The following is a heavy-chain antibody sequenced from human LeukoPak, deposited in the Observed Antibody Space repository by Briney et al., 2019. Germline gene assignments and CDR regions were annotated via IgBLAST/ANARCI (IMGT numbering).Heavy chain of an antibody. CDR1: GYSISSGYY. V-gene: IGHV4-38-2*01. CDR2: IYYSGST. D-gene: IGHD6-13*01. J-gene: IGHJ5*02. CDR3: ARDSSISCFFT. Sequence: SETLSLTCAVSGYSISSGYYWGWIRQSPGKGLEWIGTIYYSGSTYYNPSLKSRVTISIDTSKNQLSLKLSSVTAADTAVYYCARDSSISCFFTWGQGTLVTVSS.